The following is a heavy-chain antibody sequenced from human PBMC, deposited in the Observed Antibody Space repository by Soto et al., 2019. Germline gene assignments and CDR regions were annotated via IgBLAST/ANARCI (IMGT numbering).Heavy chain of an antibody. V-gene: IGHV3-7*03. J-gene: IGHJ4*02. Sequence: EVQLVESGGGLVQPGGSLRLSCAASGFTFSSYWMNWVRQAPGKGLERVANIKEDGSEKHYVDSVKGRFILSRDNAQDSLFMQMNSLSAEGTAVYYCARGQYGGTAYWGQGTLVTVSS. CDR1: GFTFSSYW. CDR3: ARGQYGGTAY. CDR2: IKEDGSEK. D-gene: IGHD2-15*01.